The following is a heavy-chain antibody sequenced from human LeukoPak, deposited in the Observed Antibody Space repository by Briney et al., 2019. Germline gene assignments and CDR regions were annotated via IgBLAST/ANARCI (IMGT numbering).Heavy chain of an antibody. CDR3: ARLPLYSKAGPPLDY. V-gene: IGHV3-48*01. D-gene: IGHD4-11*01. J-gene: IGHJ4*02. Sequence: GGSLRLSCAASGFTFSSHSMIWVRQAPGKGLEGISYIRSSSSLIYYADSVKGRFTISRDHVKNSLYLQMNSLRAEDTAVYYCARLPLYSKAGPPLDYWGQGPLVTVSS. CDR1: GFTFSSHS. CDR2: IRSSSSLI.